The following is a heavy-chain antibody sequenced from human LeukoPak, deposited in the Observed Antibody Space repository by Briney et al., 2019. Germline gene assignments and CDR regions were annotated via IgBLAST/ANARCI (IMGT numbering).Heavy chain of an antibody. CDR1: GFTFSSYA. CDR3: AKHGPQYGGNSGIDY. Sequence: GGSLRLFCAASGFTFSSYAMSWVRQAPGKGLEWVSVFSASSGNTYYADSVKGRFTISRDNSKNTLYLQMNSLRAEDTAVYYCAKHGPQYGGNSGIDYWGQGTLVTVSS. J-gene: IGHJ4*02. D-gene: IGHD4-23*01. CDR2: FSASSGNT. V-gene: IGHV3-23*01.